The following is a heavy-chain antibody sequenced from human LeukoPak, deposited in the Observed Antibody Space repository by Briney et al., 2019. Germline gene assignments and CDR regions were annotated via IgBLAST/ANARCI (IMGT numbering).Heavy chain of an antibody. CDR3: ARDDPDDFWSGYYSRFDY. J-gene: IGHJ4*02. D-gene: IGHD3-3*01. CDR1: GYTFTSYG. Sequence: ASVKVTCKASGYTFTSYGIRWVRQAPGQGLEWMGWISAYNGNTNYAQKLQGRVTMTTDTSTSTAYMELRSLRSDDTAVYYCARDDPDDFWSGYYSRFDYWGQGTLVTVSS. V-gene: IGHV1-18*01. CDR2: ISAYNGNT.